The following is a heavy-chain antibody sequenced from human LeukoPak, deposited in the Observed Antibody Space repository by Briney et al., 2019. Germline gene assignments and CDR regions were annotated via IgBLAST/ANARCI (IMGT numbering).Heavy chain of an antibody. CDR2: IYPGDSDT. CDR1: GFNFTRNW. Sequence: GESLKISCKSSGFNFTRNWIGWVRQMPGKGLDWMGIIYPGDSDTRYSPSFQGQVTISADKSISTAYLQWSSLKASDTAMYYCARLGIVGATCDYWGQGTLVTVSS. V-gene: IGHV5-51*01. J-gene: IGHJ4*02. CDR3: ARLGIVGATCDY. D-gene: IGHD1-26*01.